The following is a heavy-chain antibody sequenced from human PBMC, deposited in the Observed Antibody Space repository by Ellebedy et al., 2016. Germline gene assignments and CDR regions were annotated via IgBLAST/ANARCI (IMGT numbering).Heavy chain of an antibody. D-gene: IGHD6-13*01. Sequence: GGSLRLSCAASGFTFSSYWMHWVRQAPGKGLVWVSRINSDGSSTSYADSVKGRFTISRDNAKNTLYLQMNCLRAEDTAVYYCAREWGIAAAGTPRGYYYYGMDVWGQGTTVTVSS. V-gene: IGHV3-74*01. J-gene: IGHJ6*02. CDR3: AREWGIAAAGTPRGYYYYGMDV. CDR1: GFTFSSYW. CDR2: INSDGSST.